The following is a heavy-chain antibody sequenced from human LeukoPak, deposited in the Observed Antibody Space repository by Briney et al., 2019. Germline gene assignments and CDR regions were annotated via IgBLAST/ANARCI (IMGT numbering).Heavy chain of an antibody. CDR3: AKVTVTTAWALGY. V-gene: IGHV3-30*18. CDR1: GFTFSSYG. CDR2: ISYDGSNK. Sequence: PGGSLRLSCAASGFTFSSYGMHWVRQAPGKGLEWVAVISYDGSNKYYADSVKGRFTISRDNSKNTLYLQMNSLRAEDTAVYYCAKVTVTTAWALGYWGQGTLVTVSS. D-gene: IGHD4-17*01. J-gene: IGHJ4*02.